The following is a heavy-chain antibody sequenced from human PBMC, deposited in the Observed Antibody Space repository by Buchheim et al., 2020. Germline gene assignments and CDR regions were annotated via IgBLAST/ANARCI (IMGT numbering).Heavy chain of an antibody. CDR1: GFTFRDYY. CDR2: ISTTGRTL. D-gene: IGHD2-21*02. CDR3: ARVVSGGYYYGIDV. Sequence: QVQLVESGGGLVKPGGSLRLSCVASGFTFRDYYMNWIRQAPGKGLEWLSYISTTGRTLYYTDSVKGRFTISRDTAKNSLFLQMNSLKADDTAVYYCARVVSGGYYYGIDVWGQGT. J-gene: IGHJ6*02. V-gene: IGHV3-11*01.